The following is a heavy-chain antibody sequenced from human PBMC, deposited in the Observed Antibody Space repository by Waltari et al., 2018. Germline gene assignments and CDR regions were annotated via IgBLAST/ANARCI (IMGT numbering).Heavy chain of an antibody. Sequence: QVQLVQSGAEVKKPGASVKVSCKASGYTFTSYYMHWVRQAPGQGLEWMGIINPRGCSTSYAQKFQGRVTMTRDTSTSTVYMELSSLRSEDTAVYYCARGSELGVPDYWGQGTLVTVSS. CDR1: GYTFTSYY. CDR2: INPRGCST. D-gene: IGHD3-16*01. V-gene: IGHV1-46*01. J-gene: IGHJ4*02. CDR3: ARGSELGVPDY.